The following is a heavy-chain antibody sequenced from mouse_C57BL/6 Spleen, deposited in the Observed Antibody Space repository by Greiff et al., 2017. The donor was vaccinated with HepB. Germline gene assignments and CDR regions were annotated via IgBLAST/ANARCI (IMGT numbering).Heavy chain of an antibody. CDR1: GFTFSSYG. CDR2: ISSGGSYT. D-gene: IGHD2-1*01. J-gene: IGHJ2*01. CDR3: ARLEGNYYFDY. Sequence: DVKLVESGGDLVKPGGSLKLSCAASGFTFSSYGMSWVRQTPDKRLEWVATISSGGSYTYYPDSVKGRFTISRDNAKNTLYLQMSSLKSEDTAMYYCARLEGNYYFDYWGQGTTLTVSS. V-gene: IGHV5-6*02.